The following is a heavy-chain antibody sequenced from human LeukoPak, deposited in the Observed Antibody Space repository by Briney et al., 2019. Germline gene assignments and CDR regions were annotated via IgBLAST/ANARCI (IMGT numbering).Heavy chain of an antibody. V-gene: IGHV4-31*03. J-gene: IGHJ4*02. Sequence: SETLSLTCTVSGGSISSGGYYWSWIRQHTGKGLEWIGYIYYSGSTYHNPSLKSRVTISVDTSKNQFSLKLSSVTAADTAVYYCAREGDSSGEIIDYWGQGTLVTVSS. CDR1: GGSISSGGYY. D-gene: IGHD3-22*01. CDR2: IYYSGST. CDR3: AREGDSSGEIIDY.